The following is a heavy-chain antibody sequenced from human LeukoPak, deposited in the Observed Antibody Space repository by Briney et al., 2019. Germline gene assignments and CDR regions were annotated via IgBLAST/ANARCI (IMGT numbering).Heavy chain of an antibody. D-gene: IGHD6-19*01. V-gene: IGHV1-69*06. CDR2: IIPIFGTA. CDR3: ARGAAVAGGLDY. Sequence: SVKVSCKASGGTFSSYAVSWVRQAPGQGLEWMGGIIPIFGTANYAQKFQGRVTITADKSTSTAYMELSSLRSEDTAVYYCARGAAVAGGLDYWGQGTLVTVSS. CDR1: GGTFSSYA. J-gene: IGHJ4*02.